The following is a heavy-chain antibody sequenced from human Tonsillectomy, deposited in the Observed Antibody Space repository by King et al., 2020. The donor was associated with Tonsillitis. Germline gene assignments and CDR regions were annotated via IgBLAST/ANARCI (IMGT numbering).Heavy chain of an antibody. CDR1: GNTFTSYE. V-gene: IGHV1-8*01. D-gene: IGHD6-19*01. CDR3: ARAVAVTVWFDP. Sequence: LVPSGAEVKKPGASVKVSCKASGNTFTSYEINWVRQAPGQGLEWMGWMNPNSGNTGYAQKFQGRVTMTGNTSISTAYMELSSLRSDDTAVYYCARAVAVTVWFDPWGQGTLVTVSS. J-gene: IGHJ5*02. CDR2: MNPNSGNT.